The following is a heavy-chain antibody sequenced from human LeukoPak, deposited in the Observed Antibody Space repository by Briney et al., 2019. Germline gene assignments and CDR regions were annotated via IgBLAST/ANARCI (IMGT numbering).Heavy chain of an antibody. J-gene: IGHJ6*03. D-gene: IGHD2-2*01. CDR3: ASGYCSSTSCQTVYYYYYYMDV. Sequence: ASVKVSCKASGYTFTGYYMHWVRQAPGQGLEWMGWINPNSGGTNYAQKCQGRVTMTRDTSISTAYMELSRLRSDDTAVYYCASGYCSSTSCQTVYYYYYYMDVWGKGTTVTVSS. CDR1: GYTFTGYY. CDR2: INPNSGGT. V-gene: IGHV1-2*02.